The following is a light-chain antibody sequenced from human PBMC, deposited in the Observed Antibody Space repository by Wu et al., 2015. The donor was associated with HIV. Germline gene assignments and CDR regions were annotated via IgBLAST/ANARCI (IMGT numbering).Light chain of an antibody. CDR3: QQLNSFPLT. V-gene: IGKV1-9*01. Sequence: IQLTQSSSSLSASLGDRVTITCRASQDIVTYVAWYQQTPGTAPRVLIYDASTLQVGVSSRFSGSGSGTEFTLSINGLQREDFAIYYCQQLNSFPLTFGQGTRLEI. J-gene: IGKJ5*01. CDR2: DAS. CDR1: QDIVTY.